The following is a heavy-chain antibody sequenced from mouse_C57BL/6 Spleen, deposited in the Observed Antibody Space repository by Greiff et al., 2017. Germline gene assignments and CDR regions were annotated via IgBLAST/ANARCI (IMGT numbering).Heavy chain of an antibody. Sequence: VQLKQSGPELVKPGASVKISCKASGYSFTGYYMNWVKQSPEKSLEWIGEINPSTGGTTYNQKFKAKATLTVDKSSSTAYMQLKSLTSEDSAVYYCATLQFAYWGQGTLVTVSA. V-gene: IGHV1-42*01. CDR3: ATLQFAY. D-gene: IGHD1-1*01. CDR2: INPSTGGT. CDR1: GYSFTGYY. J-gene: IGHJ3*01.